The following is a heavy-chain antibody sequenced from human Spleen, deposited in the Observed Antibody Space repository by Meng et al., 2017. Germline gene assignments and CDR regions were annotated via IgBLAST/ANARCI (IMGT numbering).Heavy chain of an antibody. V-gene: IGHV3-74*01. Sequence: GESLKISCVVSGFTFSSYWMHWVRQAPGKGLVWVSRIRSDGSSTAYADSVKGRFTISRDNAKNTLYLQMNSLRAEDTAVYYCARAWEVVYWGQGTLVTVSS. CDR1: GFTFSSYW. J-gene: IGHJ4*02. D-gene: IGHD1-26*01. CDR3: ARAWEVVY. CDR2: IRSDGSST.